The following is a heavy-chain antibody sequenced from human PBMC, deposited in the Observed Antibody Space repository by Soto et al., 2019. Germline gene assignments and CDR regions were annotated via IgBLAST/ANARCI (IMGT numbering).Heavy chain of an antibody. CDR1: GYTFTSYD. V-gene: IGHV1-8*01. J-gene: IGHJ4*02. Sequence: QVQLVQSGAEVKKPGASVKVSCKASGYTFTSYDITWVRQATGQGLEWMGWMNPNSGNTGDEQKFQGRVTMTRNTSISTADMERSSLRSEDTAVYYCPRSTNDYGDRHWGQGTLVTVSS. CDR2: MNPNSGNT. CDR3: PRSTNDYGDRH. D-gene: IGHD4-17*01.